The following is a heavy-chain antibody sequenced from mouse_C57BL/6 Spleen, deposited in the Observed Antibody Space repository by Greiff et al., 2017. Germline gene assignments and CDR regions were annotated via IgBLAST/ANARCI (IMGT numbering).Heavy chain of an antibody. J-gene: IGHJ3*01. CDR1: GYTFTSYW. CDR3: ARQGGTSFAY. CDR2: IYPSDSET. V-gene: IGHV1-61*01. Sequence: QVQLQQPGAELVRPGSSVKLSCKASGYTFTSYWMDWVKQRPGQGLEWIGNIYPSDSETHYNQKFKDKATLTVDKSSSTAYMQLSSLTSEDSAAYYCARQGGTSFAYWGQGTLVTVSA. D-gene: IGHD4-1*01.